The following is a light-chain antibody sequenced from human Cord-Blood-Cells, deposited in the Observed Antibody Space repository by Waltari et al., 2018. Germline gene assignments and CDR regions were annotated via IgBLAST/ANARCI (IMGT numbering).Light chain of an antibody. V-gene: IGLV2-14*01. Sequence: PGQSITISCTGTSSDVGGYNYVSWYQQHPGKAPKLTIYEVSNRPSGVSNRFSGSKSGNTASLTISGLQAEDEADYYCSSYTSSSTPVFGTGTKVTVL. CDR3: SSYTSSSTPV. CDR2: EVS. J-gene: IGLJ1*01. CDR1: SSDVGGYNY.